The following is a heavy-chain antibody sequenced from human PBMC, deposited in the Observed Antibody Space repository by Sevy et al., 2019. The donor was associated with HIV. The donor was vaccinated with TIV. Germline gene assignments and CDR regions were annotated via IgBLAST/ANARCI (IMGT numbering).Heavy chain of an antibody. D-gene: IGHD2-15*01. J-gene: IGHJ6*02. V-gene: IGHV3-23*01. CDR3: AKRRVQSGLSGGGANYGWDV. Sequence: GGSLRLSCAASGFPFSNYAMSWIRQAPGKGLEWVSTLIGGGSRTYYADSLTGRFTISRDNSKNTLYLQMNSLRADDPAIYYCAKRRVQSGLSGGGANYGWDVCGHGTTVTVSS. CDR2: LIGGGSRT. CDR1: GFPFSNYA.